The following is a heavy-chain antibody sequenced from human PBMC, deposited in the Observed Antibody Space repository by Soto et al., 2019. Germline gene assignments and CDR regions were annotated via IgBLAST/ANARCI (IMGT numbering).Heavy chain of an antibody. V-gene: IGHV3-48*01. CDR3: ARGWGIAVAGTFDY. CDR1: GFTFSSYS. J-gene: IGHJ4*02. Sequence: GGSLRLSCAASGFTFSSYSMNWVRQAPGKGLEWVSYISSSSTIYYADSVKGRFTISRDNAKNSLYLQMNSLRAEDTAVYYCARGWGIAVAGTFDYWGQGTLVTVSS. D-gene: IGHD6-19*01. CDR2: ISSSSTI.